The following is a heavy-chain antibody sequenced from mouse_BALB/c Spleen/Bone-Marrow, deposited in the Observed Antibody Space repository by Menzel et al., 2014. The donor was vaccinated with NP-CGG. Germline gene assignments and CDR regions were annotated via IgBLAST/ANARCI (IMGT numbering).Heavy chain of an antibody. J-gene: IGHJ2*01. D-gene: IGHD1-2*01. CDR2: IWTGGGT. Sequence: VQLVESGPGPVAPSQSLSITCTVSGFSLTSYDISWIRQPPGKGLEWLGVIWTGGGTNYNSAFMSRLSISKDNSKGQVFLKMNSLQTDDTAIYYCVRHYYGYDFDYWGQGTTLTVSS. V-gene: IGHV2-9-2*01. CDR3: VRHYYGYDFDY. CDR1: GFSLTSYD.